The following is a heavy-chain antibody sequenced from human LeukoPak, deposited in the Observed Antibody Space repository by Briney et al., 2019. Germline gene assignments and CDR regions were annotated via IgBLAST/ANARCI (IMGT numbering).Heavy chain of an antibody. CDR2: TYYRSTSSRWSN. Sequence: SQTLSLTCAISGDSVSSDSATWNWIRQSPSRGLEWLGRTYYRSTSSRWSNDYAVSVKSRINVNPDTSKNQFSLHLNSMTPEDTAVYYCARERDWAGTDCWGQGTLVTVSS. CDR1: GDSVSSDSAT. J-gene: IGHJ4*02. CDR3: ARERDWAGTDC. D-gene: IGHD3-9*01. V-gene: IGHV6-1*01.